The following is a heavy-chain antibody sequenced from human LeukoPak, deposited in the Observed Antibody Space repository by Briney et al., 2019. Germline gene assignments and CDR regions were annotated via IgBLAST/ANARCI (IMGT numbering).Heavy chain of an antibody. CDR1: GGSISSGGYY. V-gene: IGHV4-31*03. CDR3: ARGVYGGNPGNFDY. CDR2: IYYSGST. Sequence: SQTLSLTCTVSGGSISSGGYYWSWIRQHPGTGLEWIGYIYYSGSTYYNPSLKSRVTISVDTSKNQFSLKLSSVTAADTAVYYCARGVYGGNPGNFDYWGQGALGTVSS. D-gene: IGHD4-23*01. J-gene: IGHJ4*02.